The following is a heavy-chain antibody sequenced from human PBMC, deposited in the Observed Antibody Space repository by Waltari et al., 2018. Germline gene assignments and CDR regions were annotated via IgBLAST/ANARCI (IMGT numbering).Heavy chain of an antibody. V-gene: IGHV3-23*01. D-gene: IGHD3-16*01. J-gene: IGHJ4*02. CDR3: GGEEAVGGGYLDW. CDR1: GFTFSDYA. Sequence: EVQLLESGGGLVQPGGSLRLSCAASGFTFSDYAMTWVRQAPGKGLEWLELMSGGVDSPCSAASVKGRFTSSRDNSKNTLYLQMNIRRVDETALFYWGGEEAVGGGYLDWWGQGTLVTVSS. CDR2: MSGGVDSP.